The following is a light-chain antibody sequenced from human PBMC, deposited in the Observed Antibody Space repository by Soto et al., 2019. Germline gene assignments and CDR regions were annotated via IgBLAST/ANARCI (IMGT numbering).Light chain of an antibody. CDR1: SSNIGGGYD. CDR2: GNN. V-gene: IGLV1-40*01. J-gene: IGLJ2*01. Sequence: QSVLTQPPSVSGAPGQRVTISCTGSSSNIGGGYDVHWYQQLPGTAPKLLIYGNNNRPSGVPDRFSGSKSGTSASLAITGLQAEDEADYYCQSYDTTLSGVVFGVGTKVTVL. CDR3: QSYDTTLSGVV.